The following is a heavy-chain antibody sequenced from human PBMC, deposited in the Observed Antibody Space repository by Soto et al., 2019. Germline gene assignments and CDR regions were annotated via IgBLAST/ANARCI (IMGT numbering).Heavy chain of an antibody. D-gene: IGHD3-22*01. J-gene: IGHJ4*02. V-gene: IGHV1-18*01. CDR1: GYTFTSYG. Sequence: ASVKVSCKASGYTFTSYGISWVRRAPGQGLEWMGWISNYNGNTKYAEKLQGRVTMTTDTSTGTVYMELRSLRSDDTAVYYCARNYYDSSGYLDSWGQGALVTVSS. CDR2: ISNYNGNT. CDR3: ARNYYDSSGYLDS.